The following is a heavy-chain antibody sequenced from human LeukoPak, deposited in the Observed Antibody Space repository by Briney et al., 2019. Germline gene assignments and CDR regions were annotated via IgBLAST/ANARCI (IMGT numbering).Heavy chain of an antibody. J-gene: IGHJ4*02. V-gene: IGHV3-48*03. CDR2: ISSSGSTI. CDR1: GFTFSSYE. Sequence: PGGSLRLSCAASGFTFSSYEMNWVRQAPGKGLEWVSYISSSGSTIYYADSVKGRFTISRDNAKNSLYLQMNSLRAEDTAVYYCARVPKQRAYFDYWGQGTLVTVSS. CDR3: ARVPKQRAYFDY. D-gene: IGHD6-25*01.